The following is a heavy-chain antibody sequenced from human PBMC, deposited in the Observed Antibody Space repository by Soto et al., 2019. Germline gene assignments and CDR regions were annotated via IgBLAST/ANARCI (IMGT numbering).Heavy chain of an antibody. V-gene: IGHV3-74*01. D-gene: IGHD1-7*01. Sequence: GGSLRLSCAASGFTFTGYWMHWVRQAPGKGLVWVSRINSDGSTTNYADSVKGRFTISRDNSKNTLYLQMNSLRAEDTAVYYCARGSIWNYVLDHWGQGTLVTVSS. J-gene: IGHJ4*02. CDR1: GFTFTGYW. CDR2: INSDGSTT. CDR3: ARGSIWNYVLDH.